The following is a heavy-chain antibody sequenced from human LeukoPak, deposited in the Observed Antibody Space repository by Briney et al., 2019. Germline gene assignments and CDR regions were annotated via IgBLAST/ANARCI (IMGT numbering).Heavy chain of an antibody. D-gene: IGHD3-10*01. Sequence: GGSLRLSCAASGFTFSSYAVSWVRQAPGKGLEWVSAISGSGGSTYYADSVKGRFTISRDNSKNTLYLQMNSLRAEDTAVYYCASETSRALWFGELVNYWGQGTLVTVSS. V-gene: IGHV3-23*01. J-gene: IGHJ4*02. CDR3: ASETSRALWFGELVNY. CDR1: GFTFSSYA. CDR2: ISGSGGST.